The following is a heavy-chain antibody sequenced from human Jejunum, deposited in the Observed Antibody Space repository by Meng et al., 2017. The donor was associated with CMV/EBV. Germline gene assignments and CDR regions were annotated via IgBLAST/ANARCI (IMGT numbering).Heavy chain of an antibody. J-gene: IGHJ4*02. V-gene: IGHV1-2*02. D-gene: IGHD2/OR15-2a*01. CDR3: ARGICNSVSCSSFDY. Sequence: YTVTGYYIHGVRRAPGQGLEWMGWINPNSGGTVYAQKFQGRVTMTRDTSINTVDMELSRLRSDDTAVYYCARGICNSVSCSSFDYWGQGTLVTVSS. CDR2: INPNSGGT. CDR1: YTVTGYY.